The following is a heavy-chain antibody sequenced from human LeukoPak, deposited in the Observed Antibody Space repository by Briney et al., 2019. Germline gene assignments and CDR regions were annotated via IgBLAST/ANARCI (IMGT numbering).Heavy chain of an antibody. CDR3: AWGGIAAFDS. Sequence: PGGSLRLSCAASEFTFSSYWMHWVRQAPGKGLVWVSRIKSDGSSTTYADSVKGRFTISRDNAKNSLYLQMNSLRAEDTAVYYCAWGGIAAFDSWGQGTLVTVSS. J-gene: IGHJ4*02. V-gene: IGHV3-74*01. CDR1: EFTFSSYW. CDR2: IKSDGSST. D-gene: IGHD2-21*01.